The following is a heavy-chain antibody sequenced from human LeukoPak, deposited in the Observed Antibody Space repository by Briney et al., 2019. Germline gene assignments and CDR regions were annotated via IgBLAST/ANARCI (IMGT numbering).Heavy chain of an antibody. CDR3: ARGSSRFDC. CDR1: GGSISSGY. D-gene: IGHD6-13*01. J-gene: IGHJ4*02. CDR2: TSYSDST. Sequence: SETLSLTCTVSGGSISSGYWSWIRQPPGKGLEWIEYTSYSDSTRYSPSLKSRVTMSIDTSMNQFSLKVTSVTAADTAVYYCARGSSRFDCWGQGTLVTVSS. V-gene: IGHV4-59*01.